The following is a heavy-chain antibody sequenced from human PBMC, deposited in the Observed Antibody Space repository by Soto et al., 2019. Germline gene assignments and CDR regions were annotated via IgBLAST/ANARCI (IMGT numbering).Heavy chain of an antibody. J-gene: IGHJ3*02. Sequence: SETLSLTCTVSGGSISSGGYYWSWIRQHPGKGLEWIGYIYYSGSTYYNPSLKSRVTISVDTSKNQFSLKLSSVTAADTAVYYCAKYIVATISDAFDIWGQGTMVTVSS. V-gene: IGHV4-31*03. CDR3: AKYIVATISDAFDI. D-gene: IGHD5-12*01. CDR1: GGSISSGGYY. CDR2: IYYSGST.